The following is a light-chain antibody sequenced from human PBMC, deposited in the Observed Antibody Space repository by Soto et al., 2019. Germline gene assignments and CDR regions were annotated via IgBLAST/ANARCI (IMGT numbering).Light chain of an antibody. V-gene: IGKV3-15*01. CDR1: QSVNSN. CDR3: QQYNDCPLT. Sequence: EKVMTQSPAALSVSPGERATLSCRASQSVNSNLAWYQRKPGQAPRLLLYGASTRATGIPARFSGSASGTEFTLTISSLQSEDSAVYYFQQYNDCPLTFGGGTKVEIK. J-gene: IGKJ4*01. CDR2: GAS.